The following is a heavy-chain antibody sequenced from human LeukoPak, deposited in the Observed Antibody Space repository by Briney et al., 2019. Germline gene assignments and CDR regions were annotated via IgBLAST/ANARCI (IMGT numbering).Heavy chain of an antibody. V-gene: IGHV3-23*01. Sequence: GGSLSLSWAASGFTFSSYPLSWVRQAPGRGLEWVSTISGSGGSTYYADSVKGRFTISRDNSKNTLYLQMNSLRADDTAVYYCAKTHDYYYMDVWGKGTTVTVSS. J-gene: IGHJ6*03. CDR1: GFTFSSYP. CDR3: AKTHDYYYMDV. CDR2: ISGSGGST. D-gene: IGHD3-16*01.